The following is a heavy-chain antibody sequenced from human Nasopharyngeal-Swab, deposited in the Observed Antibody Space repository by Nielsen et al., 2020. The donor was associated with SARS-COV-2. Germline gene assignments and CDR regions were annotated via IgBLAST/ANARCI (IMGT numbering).Heavy chain of an antibody. CDR1: GGSISSYY. Sequence: SETLSLTCTVSGGSISSYYWSWIRQPPGKGLEWIGYIYYSGSTNYNPSLKSRVTISVDMSKNQFSLKLSSVTAADTAVYYCARLSYDFWSGYFDYWGQGTLVTVSS. D-gene: IGHD3-3*01. CDR3: ARLSYDFWSGYFDY. J-gene: IGHJ4*02. CDR2: IYYSGST. V-gene: IGHV4-59*13.